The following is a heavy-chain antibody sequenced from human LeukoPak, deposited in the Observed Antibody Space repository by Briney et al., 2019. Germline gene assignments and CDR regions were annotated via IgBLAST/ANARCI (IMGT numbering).Heavy chain of an antibody. CDR3: ARGRGDCSRTSCYGEFDP. CDR2: IYYTGTT. D-gene: IGHD2-2*01. CDR1: GGSISSYY. Sequence: SETLSLTCTVSGGSISSYYWSWIRQPPGEGLEWIGYIYYTGTTNYNPSLKSRVTISVDTSKNQFSLKLSSVTAADTAVYYCARGRGDCSRTSCYGEFDPWGQGTLVTVSS. J-gene: IGHJ5*02. V-gene: IGHV4-59*01.